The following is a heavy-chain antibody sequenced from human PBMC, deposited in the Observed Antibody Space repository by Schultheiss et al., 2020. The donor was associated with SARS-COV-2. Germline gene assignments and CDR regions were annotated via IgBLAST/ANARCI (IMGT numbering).Heavy chain of an antibody. V-gene: IGHV3-53*01. CDR2: SWNSGSI. CDR3: TREMQDGSSWIDCDY. Sequence: GGSLRLSCAASGFSVSNNYMSWVRQAPGKGLEWVSGISWNSGSIGYADSVKGRLTISRDNAKNTLYLQMNSLKTEDTAVYYCTREMQDGSSWIDCDYWGQGTLVTVSS. J-gene: IGHJ4*02. D-gene: IGHD6-13*01. CDR1: GFSVSNNY.